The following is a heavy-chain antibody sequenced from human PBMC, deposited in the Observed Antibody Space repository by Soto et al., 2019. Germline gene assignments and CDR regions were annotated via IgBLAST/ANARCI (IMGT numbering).Heavy chain of an antibody. V-gene: IGHV3-30-3*01. CDR1: GFTFSSYA. CDR3: ARDQDSSGGSDHNWFDP. CDR2: ISYDGSNK. Sequence: LRLSCAASGFTFSSYAMHWVRQAPGKGLEWVAVISYDGSNKYYADSVKGRFTISRDNSKNTLYLQMNSLRAEDTAVYYCARDQDSSGGSDHNWFDPWGQGTLVTVSS. D-gene: IGHD3-22*01. J-gene: IGHJ5*02.